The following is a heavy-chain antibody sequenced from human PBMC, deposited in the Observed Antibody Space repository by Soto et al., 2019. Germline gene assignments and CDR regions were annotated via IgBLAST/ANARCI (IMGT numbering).Heavy chain of an antibody. V-gene: IGHV3-64*01. J-gene: IGHJ4*02. CDR2: ISSNGGST. CDR1: GFTFSSYA. CDR3: AGAPSSGWYEYYFDY. D-gene: IGHD6-19*01. Sequence: GGSLRLSCAASGFTFSSYAMHWVRQAPGKGLEYVSAISSNGGSTYYANSVKGRFTISRDNSKNTLYLQMGSLRAEDMAVYYCAGAPSSGWYEYYFDYWGQGTLVTVSS.